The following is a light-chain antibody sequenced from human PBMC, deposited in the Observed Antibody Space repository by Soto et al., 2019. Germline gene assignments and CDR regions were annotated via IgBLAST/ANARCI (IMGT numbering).Light chain of an antibody. Sequence: DIQMTQSPSTLSASVGDRVTITCRASQSIRSWLAWYQQKPGKAPQLLIYDASNLESGVPSRFSGSGSGTEFTLTISSLQPEEIATYYCQQYDSFSKTFGRGTKV. CDR2: DAS. CDR1: QSIRSW. CDR3: QQYDSFSKT. V-gene: IGKV1-5*01. J-gene: IGKJ1*01.